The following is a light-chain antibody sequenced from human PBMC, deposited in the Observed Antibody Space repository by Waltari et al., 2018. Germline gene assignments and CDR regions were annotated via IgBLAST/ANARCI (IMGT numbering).Light chain of an antibody. CDR3: QQYNTYWT. J-gene: IGKJ1*01. CDR1: QSVSTW. CDR2: RAS. Sequence: DIQMTQSPSTLSASVGDSVTISCRASQSVSTWLAWYQQKPGKTPRLLIYRASRLQTGVPSRFSGTGSGTEFTLTISSLQPDDFATYYCQQYNTYWTFGQGTKVEIK. V-gene: IGKV1-5*03.